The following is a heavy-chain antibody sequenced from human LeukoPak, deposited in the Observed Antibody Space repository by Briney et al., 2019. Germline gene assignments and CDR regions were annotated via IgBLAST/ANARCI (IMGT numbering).Heavy chain of an antibody. CDR1: GFTFSYYS. CDR3: AKVDRGDYSSSPVPYYNYYMNV. J-gene: IGHJ6*03. CDR2: ISSSSSLI. V-gene: IGHV3-21*01. Sequence: PGGSLRLSCAASGFTFSYYSVNWVRQAPGRGLEWVSCISSSSSLIFYSDSVRGRFTISRDNAKNLLYLHMNSLRVEDTAVYYCAKVDRGDYSSSPVPYYNYYMNVWGKGTTVTASS. D-gene: IGHD6-13*01.